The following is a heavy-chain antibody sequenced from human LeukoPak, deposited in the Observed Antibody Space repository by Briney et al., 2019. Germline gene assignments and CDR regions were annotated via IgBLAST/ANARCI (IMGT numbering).Heavy chain of an antibody. Sequence: PGGSLRLSCAASGFTFSSYAMSWVRQAPGKGLEWVSAISGSGGSTYYADSVKGRFTISRDNSKNTLCLQMNSLRAEDTAVYYCAKDTSAAGTYYYYGMDVWGQGTTVTVSS. CDR3: AKDTSAAGTYYYYGMDV. D-gene: IGHD6-13*01. J-gene: IGHJ6*02. V-gene: IGHV3-23*01. CDR1: GFTFSSYA. CDR2: ISGSGGST.